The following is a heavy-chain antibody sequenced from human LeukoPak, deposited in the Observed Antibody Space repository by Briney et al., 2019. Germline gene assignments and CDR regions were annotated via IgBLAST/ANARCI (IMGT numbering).Heavy chain of an antibody. CDR2: ISSSGSTI. D-gene: IGHD3-22*01. Sequence: PGGSLRLSCAASGFTFSDYYMSWIRQAPGKGLEWVSYISSSGSTIYYADSVKGRFTISRDNAKNSLYLQMNSLRAEDTAVYYRASVAPNYYDSSGYLYWGQGTLVTVSS. CDR3: ASVAPNYYDSSGYLY. J-gene: IGHJ4*02. CDR1: GFTFSDYY. V-gene: IGHV3-11*01.